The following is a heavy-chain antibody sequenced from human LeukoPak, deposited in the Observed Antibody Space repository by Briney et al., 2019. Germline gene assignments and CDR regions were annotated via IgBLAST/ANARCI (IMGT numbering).Heavy chain of an antibody. CDR3: ARYVVYGSGKYYFDY. J-gene: IGHJ4*02. Sequence: SETLSLTCTVSGGSISSVDYYWSWIRQPPGKGLEWIASINYSGSTYYNPSLKSRVTISVDTSENQFSLKLSSVTAADTAVYYCARYVVYGSGKYYFDYWGQGTLVTVSS. V-gene: IGHV4-39*01. D-gene: IGHD3-10*01. CDR2: INYSGST. CDR1: GGSISSVDYY.